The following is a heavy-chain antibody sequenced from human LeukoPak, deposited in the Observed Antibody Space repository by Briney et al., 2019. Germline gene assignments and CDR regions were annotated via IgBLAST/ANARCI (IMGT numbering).Heavy chain of an antibody. CDR3: ARGNIYCSSTSCYIYYFDY. CDR1: GYTFTSYD. J-gene: IGHJ4*02. Sequence: ASVKVSCKASGYTFTSYDINWVRQATGQGLEWMGWMNPNSGNTGYAQKFQGRVTMTRNTSISTAYMELSSLRSEDTAVYYCARGNIYCSSTSCYIYYFDYWGQGTLVTVSS. CDR2: MNPNSGNT. D-gene: IGHD2-2*01. V-gene: IGHV1-8*01.